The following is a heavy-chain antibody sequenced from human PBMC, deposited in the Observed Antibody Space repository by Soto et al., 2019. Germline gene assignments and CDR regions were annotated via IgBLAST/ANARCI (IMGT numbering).Heavy chain of an antibody. CDR2: ISISSSTI. CDR1: GFTISSYS. J-gene: IGHJ4*02. Sequence: EVQLVESGGGLVQPGGSLRLSCAASGFTISSYSMNWVRQAPGKGLEWVSYISISSSTIYYADSVKGRFTISRDNAKNSLYLQMNSLRAEDTAVYYCARDPDSYDFWSGYYTGGVDYWGQGTLVTVSS. CDR3: ARDPDSYDFWSGYYTGGVDY. V-gene: IGHV3-48*01. D-gene: IGHD3-3*01.